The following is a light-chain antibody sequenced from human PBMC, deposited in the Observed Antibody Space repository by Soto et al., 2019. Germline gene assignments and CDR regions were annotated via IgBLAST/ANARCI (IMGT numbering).Light chain of an antibody. CDR3: QQYNNWPLT. CDR1: QSVTSN. CDR2: GAS. V-gene: IGKV3-15*01. Sequence: DIVMTQSPATLSVSPGERATLSCRASQSVTSNLAWYQQKPGQPPRRLIYGASTRATGIPARFSGSGSGTEFTLTISSLQSEDFAVYYCQQYNNWPLTFGGGTKVEIK. J-gene: IGKJ4*01.